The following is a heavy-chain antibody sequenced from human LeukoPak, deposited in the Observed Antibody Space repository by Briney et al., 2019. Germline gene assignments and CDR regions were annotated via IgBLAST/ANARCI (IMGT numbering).Heavy chain of an antibody. CDR2: SSAYNGNT. CDR1: GYTFTSYC. V-gene: IGHV1-18*01. D-gene: IGHD3-9*01. CDR3: ARKSKYYDILTGFDY. Sequence: ASVKVSCKASGYTFTSYCISWVRQAPGQGLEWMWWSSAYNGNTNYAQKLQGRVTMTTDTSTSTDYLELRSLRSEDTAVYYCARKSKYYDILTGFDYWGQGTLVTVSS. J-gene: IGHJ4*02.